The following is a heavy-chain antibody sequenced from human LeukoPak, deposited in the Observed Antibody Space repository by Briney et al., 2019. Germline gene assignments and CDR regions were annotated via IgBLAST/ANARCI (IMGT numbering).Heavy chain of an antibody. J-gene: IGHJ4*02. D-gene: IGHD2-15*01. CDR2: INHSGST. CDR3: ARRGEVAAAYFDY. CDR1: GGSFSGYY. V-gene: IGHV4-34*01. Sequence: PSETLSLTCAVYGGSFSGYYWSWIRQPPGKGLEWIGEINHSGSTNCNPSLKSRVTISVDTSKNQFSLKLSSVTAADTAVYYCARRGEVAAAYFDYWGQGTLVTVSS.